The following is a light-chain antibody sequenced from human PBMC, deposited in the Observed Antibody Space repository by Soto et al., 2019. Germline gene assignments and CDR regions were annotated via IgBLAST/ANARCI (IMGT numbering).Light chain of an antibody. CDR1: SSNIGAGYD. Sequence: QSVLTQPPSVSGAPGQRVTISCTGSSSNIGAGYDVHWYQQLPGTAPKLLIYGNSNRPSGVPDRFSGSKSGTSASLAITGLQAEDEADYYCQSWDSSLSGSVFGGGTQLTVL. CDR3: QSWDSSLSGSV. J-gene: IGLJ3*02. CDR2: GNS. V-gene: IGLV1-40*01.